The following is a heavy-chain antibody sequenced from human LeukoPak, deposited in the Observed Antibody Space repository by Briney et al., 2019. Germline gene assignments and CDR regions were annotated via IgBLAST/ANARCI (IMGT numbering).Heavy chain of an antibody. Sequence: SETLSLTCAVSGYSISSSNWGGWIRQPPGKGLEWIGYIYYSGSTYYNPSLKSRVTMSVDTSKDQFSLKLSSVTAVDTAVYYCARSRGLDTAMTYFDYWGQGTLVTVSS. J-gene: IGHJ4*02. CDR2: IYYSGST. CDR1: GYSISSSNW. CDR3: ARSRGLDTAMTYFDY. D-gene: IGHD5-18*01. V-gene: IGHV4-28*01.